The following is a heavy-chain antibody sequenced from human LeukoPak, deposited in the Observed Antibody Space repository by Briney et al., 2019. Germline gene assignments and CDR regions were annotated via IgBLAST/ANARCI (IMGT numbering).Heavy chain of an antibody. J-gene: IGHJ6*02. CDR3: AREGVVVTAPPYYYYGMDV. D-gene: IGHD2-21*02. CDR1: DGSTTGYY. Sequence: SETLSLTCSVSDGSTTGYYWSWIRQPPGKGLEWIAYVYYTGRTLYNPSLESRVTISVDTSKTQFSLTVTSVTAADTAVYYCAREGVVVTAPPYYYYGMDVWGQGTTVTVSS. V-gene: IGHV4-59*12. CDR2: VYYTGRT.